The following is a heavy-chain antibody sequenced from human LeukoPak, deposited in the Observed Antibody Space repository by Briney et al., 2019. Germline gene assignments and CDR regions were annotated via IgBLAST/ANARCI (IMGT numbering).Heavy chain of an antibody. CDR1: GFTFSNYE. CDR3: AREASMDDFDY. CDR2: ISGSGSAI. J-gene: IGHJ4*02. D-gene: IGHD2/OR15-2a*01. V-gene: IGHV3-48*03. Sequence: PGGSLRLSCAASGFTFSNYEMNWVRQAPGKGLEWVSYISGSGSAIYYADSVKGRFTISRDNAKNSLYPQMNSLRAEDTAVYYCAREASMDDFDYWGQGTLVTVSS.